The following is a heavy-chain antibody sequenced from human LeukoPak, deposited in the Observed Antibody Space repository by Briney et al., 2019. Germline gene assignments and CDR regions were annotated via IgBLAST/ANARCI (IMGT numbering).Heavy chain of an antibody. CDR3: ARAGEISSPSRSAPPYYYGMDV. CDR2: IWYDGSHK. J-gene: IGHJ6*02. Sequence: GGSLRLSCAASGFTFSSYGMHWVRQAPGEGLESVAVIWYDGSHKYYVDSVKGRFTISRDNSKNTLYLQMNSLRAEDTAVYYCARAGEISSPSRSAPPYYYGMDVWGQGTTVTVSS. CDR1: GFTFSSYG. V-gene: IGHV3-33*01. D-gene: IGHD2-2*01.